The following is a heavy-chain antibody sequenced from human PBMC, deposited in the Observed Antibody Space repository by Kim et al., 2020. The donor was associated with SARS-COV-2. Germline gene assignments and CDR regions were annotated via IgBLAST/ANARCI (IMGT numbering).Heavy chain of an antibody. J-gene: IGHJ6*02. V-gene: IGHV3-9*01. CDR1: GFTFDDYA. CDR3: AKDADGGLGSYYVNYYYYGMDV. D-gene: IGHD1-26*01. CDR2: ISWNSGSI. Sequence: GGSLRLSCAASGFTFDDYAMHWVRQAPGKGLEWVSGISWNSGSIGYADSVKGRFTISRDNAKNSLYLQMNSLRAEDTALYYCAKDADGGLGSYYVNYYYYGMDVWGQGTTVTVSS.